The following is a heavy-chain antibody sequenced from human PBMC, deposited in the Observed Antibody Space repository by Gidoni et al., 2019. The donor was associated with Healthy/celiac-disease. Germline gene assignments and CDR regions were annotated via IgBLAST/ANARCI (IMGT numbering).Heavy chain of an antibody. CDR1: GGYFSGYY. D-gene: IGHD6-6*01. V-gene: IGHV4-34*01. CDR3: ARQAARQGYFQH. CDR2: INHSGST. J-gene: IGHJ1*01. Sequence: QVQLQQWGAGLLTPSETIYHTCGVSGGYFSGYYWNWIRQPPGTGLEWSGEINHSGSTNYHPSLKSRVTISVDTSKNQFSLKLSSVTAADTAVYYFARQAARQGYFQHWGQGTLVTVSS.